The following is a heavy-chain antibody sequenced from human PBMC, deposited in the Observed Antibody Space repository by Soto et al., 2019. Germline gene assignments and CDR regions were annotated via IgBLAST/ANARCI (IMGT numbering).Heavy chain of an antibody. V-gene: IGHV3-23*01. D-gene: IGHD3-3*01. Sequence: GGSLRLSCAASGFTFSSYAMSWVRQAPGKGLEWVSAISGSGGSTYYADSVKGRFTISRDNSKNTLYLQMNSLRAEDTAVYYCAKGQLLRFLEWSPRNYYYGMDVWGQGTTVTVSS. J-gene: IGHJ6*02. CDR3: AKGQLLRFLEWSPRNYYYGMDV. CDR1: GFTFSSYA. CDR2: ISGSGGST.